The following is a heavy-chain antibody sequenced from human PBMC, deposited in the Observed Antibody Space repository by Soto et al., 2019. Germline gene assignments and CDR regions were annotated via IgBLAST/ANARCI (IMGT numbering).Heavy chain of an antibody. CDR1: GGSISSYY. Sequence: PSETLSLTCTVSGGSISSYYWSWIRQPPGKGLEWIGYIYYSGSTNYNPSLKSRVTISRDNSKNTLYLQMNSLRAEDTAVYYCAKEGFGYYGSGTGGYFDYWGQGTLVTVSS. CDR2: IYYSGST. D-gene: IGHD3-10*01. CDR3: AKEGFGYYGSGTGGYFDY. J-gene: IGHJ4*02. V-gene: IGHV4-59*01.